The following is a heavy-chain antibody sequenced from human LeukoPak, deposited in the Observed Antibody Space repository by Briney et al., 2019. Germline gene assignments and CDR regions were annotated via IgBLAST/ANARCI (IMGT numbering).Heavy chain of an antibody. V-gene: IGHV4-34*01. CDR3: AGTPRRDGYNLFDY. D-gene: IGHD5-24*01. Sequence: KPSETLSLTCAVYGGSFSGYYWSWIRQHPGKGLEWIGEINHSGSTNYNPSLKSRVTISVDTSKNQFSLKLSSVTAADTAVYYCAGTPRRDGYNLFDYWGQGTLVTVSS. CDR1: GGSFSGYY. CDR2: INHSGST. J-gene: IGHJ4*02.